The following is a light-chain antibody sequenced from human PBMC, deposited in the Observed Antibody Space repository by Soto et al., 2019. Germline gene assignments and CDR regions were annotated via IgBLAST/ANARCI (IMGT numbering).Light chain of an antibody. CDR1: QSISSY. Sequence: DIQMTQSPSSLSASVGDRVTITCRASQSISSYLNWYQQKPGKAPKLLIYAASSLQSGVPSRFSGSGSGTDFTRTISSLQPEDFATYYCQQSYSTPRTFGQGTKWEIK. V-gene: IGKV1-39*01. J-gene: IGKJ1*01. CDR2: AAS. CDR3: QQSYSTPRT.